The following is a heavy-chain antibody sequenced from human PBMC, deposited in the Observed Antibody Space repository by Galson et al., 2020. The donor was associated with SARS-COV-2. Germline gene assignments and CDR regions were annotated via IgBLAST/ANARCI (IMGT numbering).Heavy chain of an antibody. D-gene: IGHD6-13*01. CDR3: AGSHKNFWYNFDN. J-gene: IGHJ4*02. CDR1: GLIFSDYY. V-gene: IGHV3-11*03. CDR2: ISPSSDYT. Sequence: KIGESLKISCTASGLIFSDYYMTWIRQAPGKGLEWILYISPSSDYTNYADSVRGRFTISRDNTKTSLFLHMDSLRAEDTAVYYCAGSHKNFWYNFDNWGQGALVTVSS.